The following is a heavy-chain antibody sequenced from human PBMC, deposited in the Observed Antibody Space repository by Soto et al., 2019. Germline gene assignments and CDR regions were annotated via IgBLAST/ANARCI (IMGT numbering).Heavy chain of an antibody. Sequence: GGSLRLSCAASGFTFTRYSMNWVRLAPGKGLEWVSSISSTTNYIYYGDSMKGRFTISRDNAKKSLYLEMNSLRAEDTDVYFCARESEDLTSNFDYWGQGTLVTVSS. CDR1: GFTFTRYS. CDR2: ISSTTNYI. CDR3: ARESEDLTSNFDY. J-gene: IGHJ4*02. V-gene: IGHV3-21*01.